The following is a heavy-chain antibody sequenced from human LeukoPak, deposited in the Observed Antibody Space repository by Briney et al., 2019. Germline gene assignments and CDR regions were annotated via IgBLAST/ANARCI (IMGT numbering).Heavy chain of an antibody. CDR1: GYTFTGYY. CDR2: INPNSGDT. CDR3: ARAKEVIPIFGSKRGSWYFDL. J-gene: IGHJ2*01. V-gene: IGHV1-2*02. Sequence: ASVKVSCKASGYTFTGYYMHWVRQAPGQGLEWVGWINPNSGDTNYAQKFQGRVTMTRDTSISTAYMELSRLRSDDTAVYYCARAKEVIPIFGSKRGSWYFDLWGRGTLVTVSS. D-gene: IGHD3-3*01.